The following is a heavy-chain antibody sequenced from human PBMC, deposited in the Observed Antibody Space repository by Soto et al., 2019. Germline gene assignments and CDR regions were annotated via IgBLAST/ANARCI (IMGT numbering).Heavy chain of an antibody. CDR1: GFTFRTYW. Sequence: EVQLVESGGGLVQPGGSLRLSCGASGFTFRTYWLRWVRQVSGKGLEWVANINQDGSEKNYVDSVKGRFTISRDNAKNSLHLQMSSLRAEDTALYYCARDGSTSWYSYDYHGMDVWGQGTTVTVSS. J-gene: IGHJ6*02. CDR2: INQDGSEK. CDR3: ARDGSTSWYSYDYHGMDV. D-gene: IGHD5-18*01. V-gene: IGHV3-7*05.